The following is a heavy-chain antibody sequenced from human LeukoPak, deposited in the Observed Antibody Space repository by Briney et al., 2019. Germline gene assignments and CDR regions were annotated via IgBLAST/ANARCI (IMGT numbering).Heavy chain of an antibody. J-gene: IGHJ4*02. V-gene: IGHV4-30-4*08. CDR3: ARGSSGYLGGY. D-gene: IGHD3-22*01. Sequence: PSETLSLTCTVSGGSISSGDYYWSWIRQPPGKGLEWIGYIYYSGSTYYNPSLKSRVTISVDTSKNQFSLKLSSVTAADTAVYYCARGSSGYLGGYWGQGTLVTVSS. CDR1: GGSISSGDYY. CDR2: IYYSGST.